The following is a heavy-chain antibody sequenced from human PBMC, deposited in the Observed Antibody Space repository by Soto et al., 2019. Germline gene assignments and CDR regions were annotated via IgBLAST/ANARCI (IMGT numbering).Heavy chain of an antibody. Sequence: EVQLVDSGGGLVKPGGSLRLSCAASGFIFTSYSMNWVRQAPGKGLEWVSSISSGSSYIYYADSVKGRFTISRDNAKNSLYLQMSSLRAEDTAVYYCARDSGSSSDYYGMDVWGQGTTVTVSS. D-gene: IGHD6-13*01. CDR3: ARDSGSSSDYYGMDV. CDR2: ISSGSSYI. J-gene: IGHJ6*02. V-gene: IGHV3-21*01. CDR1: GFIFTSYS.